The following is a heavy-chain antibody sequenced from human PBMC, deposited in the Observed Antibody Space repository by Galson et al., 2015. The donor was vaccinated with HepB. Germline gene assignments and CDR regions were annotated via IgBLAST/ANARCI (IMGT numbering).Heavy chain of an antibody. CDR2: IKQDGSEK. J-gene: IGHJ5*02. V-gene: IGHV3-7*03. CDR1: GFTFSSYW. Sequence: SLRLSCAASGFTFSSYWMSWVRQAPGKGLEWVANIKQDGSEKYYVDSVKGRFTISRDNAKNSLYLQMNSLRAEDTAVYYCARDRHLLVPALYNWFDPWGQGTLVTVSS. CDR3: ARDRHLLVPALYNWFDP. D-gene: IGHD2-2*01.